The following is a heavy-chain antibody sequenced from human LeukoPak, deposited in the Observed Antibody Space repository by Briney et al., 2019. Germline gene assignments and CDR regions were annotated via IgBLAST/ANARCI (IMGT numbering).Heavy chain of an antibody. V-gene: IGHV3-23*01. CDR3: AKDDDDGDHVVVDH. D-gene: IGHD4-17*01. J-gene: IGHJ4*02. CDR2: ISGSGGST. CDR1: GFTFSSYA. Sequence: GRSLRLSCAASGFTFSSYAMGWVRQAPGKGLEWVSLISGSGGSTYYADSVKGRFTVSRDNSKNTEYLQMNSLRAEDTAIYYCAKDDDDGDHVVVDHWGQGTLVTVSS.